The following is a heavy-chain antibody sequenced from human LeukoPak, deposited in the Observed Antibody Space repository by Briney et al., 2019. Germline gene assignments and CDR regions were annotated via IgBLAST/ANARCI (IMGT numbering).Heavy chain of an antibody. J-gene: IGHJ4*02. D-gene: IGHD3-9*01. CDR3: AKDLGDYNAPGGY. V-gene: IGHV3-23*01. CDR1: GFTFSSYA. Sequence: GGSLRLSCASSGFTFSSYAMSWVRQAPGKGLEWVSTIGGTGVRTYYADSVKGRFTISRDNSKNTLYLQMNSLRAEDTAVYYCAKDLGDYNAPGGYWGQGTLVTVSS. CDR2: IGGTGVRT.